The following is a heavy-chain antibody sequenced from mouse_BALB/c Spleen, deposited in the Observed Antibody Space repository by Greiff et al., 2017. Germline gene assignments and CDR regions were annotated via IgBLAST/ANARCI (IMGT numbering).Heavy chain of an antibody. J-gene: IGHJ4*01. V-gene: IGHV14-3*02. CDR1: GFNIKDTY. CDR3: ARRGMVTTSPYYYAMDY. CDR2: IDPANGNT. D-gene: IGHD2-10*02. Sequence: VHVKQSGAELVKPGASVKLSCTASGFNIKDTYMHWVKQRPEQGLEWIGRIDPANGNTKYDPKFQGKATITADTSSNTAYLQLSSLTSEDTAVYYCARRGMVTTSPYYYAMDYWGQGTSVTVSS.